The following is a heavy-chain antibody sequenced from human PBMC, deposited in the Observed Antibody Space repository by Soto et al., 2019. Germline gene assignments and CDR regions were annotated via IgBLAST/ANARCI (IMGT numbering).Heavy chain of an antibody. Sequence: QVQLVQSGAEVKKPGCSVKVSCKASGDTFSSYAISWVRQAPGQGLEWMGGIIPIFGTANYAQKFQGRVTITADESTSTAYMELSSLRSEDTAVYYCARCSGGSCYESAYYGMDVWGQGTTVTVSS. V-gene: IGHV1-69*12. CDR3: ARCSGGSCYESAYYGMDV. CDR1: GDTFSSYA. D-gene: IGHD2-15*01. J-gene: IGHJ6*02. CDR2: IIPIFGTA.